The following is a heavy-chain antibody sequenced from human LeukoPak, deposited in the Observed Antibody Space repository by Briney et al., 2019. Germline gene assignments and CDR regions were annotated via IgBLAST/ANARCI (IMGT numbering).Heavy chain of an antibody. CDR1: GFTFSSYA. J-gene: IGHJ4*02. V-gene: IGHV3-30*01. Sequence: PGRSLRLSCAASGFTFSSYAMHWVRQAPGKGLEGVATISFDGSNKYYADSVKGRFTISRDNSKNTLSLQMNSLRAEDTAVYYCAGDDYPYYFDYWGQGTLVTVSS. CDR2: ISFDGSNK. D-gene: IGHD4-11*01. CDR3: AGDDYPYYFDY.